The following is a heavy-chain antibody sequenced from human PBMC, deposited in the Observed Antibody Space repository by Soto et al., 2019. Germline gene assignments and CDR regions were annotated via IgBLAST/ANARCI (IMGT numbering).Heavy chain of an antibody. CDR1: GYSFAGYW. D-gene: IGHD3-10*01. CDR2: IDPSDSQT. Sequence: GESLKISCKGSGYSFAGYWITWVRQKPGKGLEWMGRIDPSDSQTYYSPSFRGHVTISVTKSITTVFLQWSSLRAEDTALYYCASEYGSGFPVYWGQGTLVTVSS. V-gene: IGHV5-10-1*01. J-gene: IGHJ4*02. CDR3: ASEYGSGFPVY.